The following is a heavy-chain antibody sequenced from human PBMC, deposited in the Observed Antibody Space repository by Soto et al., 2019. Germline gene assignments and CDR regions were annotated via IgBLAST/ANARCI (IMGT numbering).Heavy chain of an antibody. V-gene: IGHV1-18*01. CDR1: GYTFTSYG. J-gene: IGHJ3*01. Sequence: QVRLVQSGTEVKRPGASVRVSCKASGYTFTSYGFSWVRQAPGQGLEWLGWISAYNGNTNYAQKFQGRVTMTTDTSTSTAYMELRSLRSDDTAVYYCAREVRATGPRGAFDVWGQGTMIIVSS. CDR3: AREVRATGPRGAFDV. CDR2: ISAYNGNT. D-gene: IGHD3-10*01.